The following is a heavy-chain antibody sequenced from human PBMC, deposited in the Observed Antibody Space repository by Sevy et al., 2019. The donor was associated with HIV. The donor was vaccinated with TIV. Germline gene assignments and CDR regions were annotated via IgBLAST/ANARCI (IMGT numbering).Heavy chain of an antibody. Sequence: GGSLRLSCTVSGFIFSNFAMHWVRQALGKGLEWVAVTSYDGSHKYYADSVKGRFIVSRDNSRNILSLEMSSLTRDDTAVYYCARGENDDEFFQYWGQGTLVTVSS. CDR3: ARGENDDEFFQY. D-gene: IGHD1-26*01. V-gene: IGHV3-30*04. CDR1: GFIFSNFA. J-gene: IGHJ1*01. CDR2: TSYDGSHK.